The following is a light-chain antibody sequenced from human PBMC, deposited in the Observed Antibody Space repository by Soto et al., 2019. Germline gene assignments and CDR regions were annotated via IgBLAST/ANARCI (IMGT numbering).Light chain of an antibody. Sequence: AIRMTRSPSSFSASTGDRVTITCRASQGISSYLAWYQQKPGKAPKLLIYAASTLQSGVPSRFSGSXXGTXFTLTISCLQSEDFATYYCQQYYSYPQTFGQGTKVEIK. J-gene: IGKJ1*01. CDR1: QGISSY. CDR3: QQYYSYPQT. CDR2: AAS. V-gene: IGKV1-8*01.